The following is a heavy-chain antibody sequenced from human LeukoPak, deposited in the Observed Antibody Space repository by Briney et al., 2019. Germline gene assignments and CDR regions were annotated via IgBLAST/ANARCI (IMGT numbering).Heavy chain of an antibody. CDR2: INSDGSST. J-gene: IGHJ4*02. CDR1: GFTFSSYW. CDR3: ARDPAADY. V-gene: IGHV3-74*01. Sequence: GGSLTLSCAASGFTFSSYWMHWVRQAPGEGLVWVSRINSDGSSTSYADSVKGRFTISRDNAKNTLYLQMNSLRAEDTAVYYCARDPAADYWGQGTLVTVSS. D-gene: IGHD6-25*01.